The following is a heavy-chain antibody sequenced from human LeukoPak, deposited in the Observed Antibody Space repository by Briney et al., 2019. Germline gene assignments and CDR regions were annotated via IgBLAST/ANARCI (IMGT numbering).Heavy chain of an antibody. J-gene: IGHJ3*02. CDR3: AGDQDYYGSGSFYAFDI. D-gene: IGHD3-10*01. V-gene: IGHV1-18*01. CDR1: GYTSTSYG. Sequence: ASVKVSCGASGYTSTSYGISWVRQAPGQGHEWMGWISAYNGNTNYAQKLQGRVTMTTDTSTSTAYMELRSLRSDDTAVYYCAGDQDYYGSGSFYAFDIWGQGTMVTVSS. CDR2: ISAYNGNT.